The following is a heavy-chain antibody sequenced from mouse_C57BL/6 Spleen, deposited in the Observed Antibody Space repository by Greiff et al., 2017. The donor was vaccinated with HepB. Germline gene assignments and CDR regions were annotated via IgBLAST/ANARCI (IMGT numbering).Heavy chain of an antibody. V-gene: IGHV1-53*01. CDR2: INPSNGGT. J-gene: IGHJ4*01. D-gene: IGHD1-2*01. CDR3: ARGGGYYGRDYYAMDY. CDR1: GYTFTSYW. Sequence: QVQLQQSGTELVKPGASVKLSCKASGYTFTSYWMHWVKQRPGQGLEWIGNINPSNGGTNYNEKFKSKATLTVDKSSSTAYMQLSSLTSEDSAVYYCARGGGYYGRDYYAMDYWGQGTSVTVSS.